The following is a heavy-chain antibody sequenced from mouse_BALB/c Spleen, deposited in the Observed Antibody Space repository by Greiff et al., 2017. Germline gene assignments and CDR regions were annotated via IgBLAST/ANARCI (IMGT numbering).Heavy chain of an antibody. D-gene: IGHD1-1*01. J-gene: IGHJ4*01. CDR3: ARDVSLLNYAMDY. V-gene: IGHV5-17*02. CDR2: ISSGSSTI. CDR1: GFTFSSFG. Sequence: EVQVVESGGGLVQPGGSRKLSCAASGFTFSSFGMHWVRQAPEKGLEWVAYISSGSSTIYYADTVKGRFTISRDNPKNTLFLQMTSLRSEDTAMYYCARDVSLLNYAMDYWGQGTSVTVSS.